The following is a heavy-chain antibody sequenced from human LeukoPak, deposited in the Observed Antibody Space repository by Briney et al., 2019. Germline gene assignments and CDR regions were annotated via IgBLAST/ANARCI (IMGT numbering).Heavy chain of an antibody. CDR2: ISSSGSTI. Sequence: GGSLRLSCAASGFTFSDYYMSWIRQAPGKGLEWVSYISSSGSTIYYADSVKGRFTISRDNAKNSLYLQMNSLKAEDTAVYYWARIYGGLKETKIAYWGQGTRFTASS. CDR3: ARIYGGLKETKIAY. CDR1: GFTFSDYY. D-gene: IGHD3-3*01. J-gene: IGHJ4*02. V-gene: IGHV3-11*01.